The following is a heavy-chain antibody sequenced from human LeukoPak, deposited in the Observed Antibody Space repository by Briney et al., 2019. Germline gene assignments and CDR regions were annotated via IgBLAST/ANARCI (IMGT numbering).Heavy chain of an antibody. Sequence: ASVKVSCKASGGTFSSYAISWVRQAPGQGLEWMGGIIPIFGTANYAHKFQGRVTITADESTSTAYMELSSLRSEDTAVYYCARTSVDTAMASLDYWGQGTLVTVSS. CDR2: IIPIFGTA. J-gene: IGHJ4*02. CDR3: ARTSVDTAMASLDY. D-gene: IGHD5-18*01. V-gene: IGHV1-69*13. CDR1: GGTFSSYA.